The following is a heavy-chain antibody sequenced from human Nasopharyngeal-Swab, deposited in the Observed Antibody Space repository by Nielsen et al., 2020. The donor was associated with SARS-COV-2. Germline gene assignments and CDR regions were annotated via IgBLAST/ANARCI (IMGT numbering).Heavy chain of an antibody. D-gene: IGHD4-11*01. CDR2: ISRNAASI. J-gene: IGHJ6*03. CDR1: GLTFDDYA. V-gene: IGHV3-9*01. Sequence: SLKISCAVSGLTFDDYAMHWVRQAPGKGLEWVSSISRNAASIGYAASVKGRFTISRDNAKNSLYLQMSTLRAEDTALYYCAKDSRSSYYDAYYYSMDVWGKGTTVTVSS. CDR3: AKDSRSSYYDAYYYSMDV.